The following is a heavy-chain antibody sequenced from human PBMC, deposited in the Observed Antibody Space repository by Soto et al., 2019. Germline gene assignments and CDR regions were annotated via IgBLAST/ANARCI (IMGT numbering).Heavy chain of an antibody. D-gene: IGHD7-27*01. V-gene: IGHV3-33*01. CDR3: VRDLLGSGGHLDY. J-gene: IGHJ4*02. CDR2: IWYDGSNT. Sequence: PGGSLRLSCAASGFIFSSFGMHWVRQAPGKGLEWVAHIWYDGSNTYYADSVKGRFTISRDNSRNTLYLQMNSLRAEDTAVYHCVRDLLGSGGHLDYWGQGT. CDR1: GFIFSSFG.